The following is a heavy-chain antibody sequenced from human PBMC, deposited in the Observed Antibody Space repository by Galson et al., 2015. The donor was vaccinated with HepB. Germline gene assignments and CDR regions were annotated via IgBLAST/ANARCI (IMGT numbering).Heavy chain of an antibody. D-gene: IGHD3-10*02. CDR1: GFSFSDSG. CDR3: ARGAYRNILLSGGWFGP. Sequence: SLRLSCAASGFSFSDSGLHWVRQAPGKGLERVAGISDDGRNKNFADSVRGRFTISRDNSKSSLFLQMNSLRVEDTAVYFCARGAYRNILLSGGWFGPWGQGTVVIVSS. J-gene: IGHJ5*02. V-gene: IGHV3-30*03. CDR2: ISDDGRNK.